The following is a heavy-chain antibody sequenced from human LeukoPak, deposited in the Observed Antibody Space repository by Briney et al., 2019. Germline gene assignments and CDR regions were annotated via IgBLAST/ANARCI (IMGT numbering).Heavy chain of an antibody. Sequence: PSETLSLTCTVSGDSISSDYWSWIRQPPGKGLEWIGYIYYSGSSNYNPSLKSRVTISVDTSKNQFSLKLSSVTAADTAVYYCARLGMILTGYLDEDAFDIWGQGTMVTVSS. CDR1: GDSISSDY. CDR2: IYYSGSS. V-gene: IGHV4-59*01. J-gene: IGHJ3*02. CDR3: ARLGMILTGYLDEDAFDI. D-gene: IGHD3-9*01.